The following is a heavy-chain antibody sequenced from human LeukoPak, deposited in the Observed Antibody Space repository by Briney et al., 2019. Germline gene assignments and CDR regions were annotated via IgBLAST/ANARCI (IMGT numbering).Heavy chain of an antibody. CDR2: IYTSGST. J-gene: IGHJ4*02. CDR3: AKSFYSSRWSFDS. CDR1: GGSISSYY. D-gene: IGHD6-13*01. V-gene: IGHV4-4*07. Sequence: PSETLSLTCTVSGGSISSYYWSWIRQPAGKGLEWIGHIYTSGSTDYNPTLKSRVTISVDMSKNQFSLTLNSVTAADTAVYYCAKSFYSSRWSFDSWGQGTLVTVSS.